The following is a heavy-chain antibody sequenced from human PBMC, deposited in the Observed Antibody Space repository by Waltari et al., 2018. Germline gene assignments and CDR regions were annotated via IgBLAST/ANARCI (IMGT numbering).Heavy chain of an antibody. CDR3: ARDDMRYGGADY. D-gene: IGHD1-26*01. Sequence: EVQLVESGGGLVQPGGSLRLSCAASGFTLSSFEMNWVRQAPGKGLEWVSYISNSGSTIYYADSVKGRFTISRDNAKNSLYLQMTSLRAEDTAVYYCARDDMRYGGADYWGQGTLVTVSS. V-gene: IGHV3-48*03. J-gene: IGHJ4*02. CDR2: ISNSGSTI. CDR1: GFTLSSFE.